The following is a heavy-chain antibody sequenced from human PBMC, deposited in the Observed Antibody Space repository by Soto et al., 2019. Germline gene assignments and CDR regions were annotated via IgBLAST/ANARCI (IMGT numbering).Heavy chain of an antibody. CDR2: INHSGST. D-gene: IGHD4-4*01. CDR1: GGNFGGHY. J-gene: IGHJ4*02. Sequence: PLEILRDPYAVFGGNFGGHYGRWIRQNPGKGLEWIGEINHSGSTNYNPSLKSRVTISVDTSKNHFSLKLSSVTAADTAVYFCSRGCRCRPNYSNYPLGYRGQGTLGTRPS. CDR3: SRGCRCRPNYSNYPLGY. V-gene: IGHV4-34*01.